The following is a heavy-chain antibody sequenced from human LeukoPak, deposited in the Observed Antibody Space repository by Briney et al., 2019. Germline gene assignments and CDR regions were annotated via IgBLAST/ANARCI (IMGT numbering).Heavy chain of an antibody. V-gene: IGHV4-31*03. CDR1: GGSISSGGYY. CDR3: ARVFIDDYGMDV. J-gene: IGHJ6*02. D-gene: IGHD3-10*02. Sequence: SETLSLTCTVSGGSISSGGYYWSWIRQHPGKGLEWIGYIYYSGSTYYNPSLKSRVTISVDTSKNQFSLKLSSVTAADTAVYYCARVFIDDYGMDVWGQGTTVTVSS. CDR2: IYYSGST.